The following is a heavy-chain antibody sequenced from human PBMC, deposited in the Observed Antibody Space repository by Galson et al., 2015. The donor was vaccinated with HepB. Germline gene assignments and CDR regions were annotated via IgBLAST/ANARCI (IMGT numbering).Heavy chain of an antibody. D-gene: IGHD1-14*01. CDR1: GFTFSSYA. CDR2: ISYDGSNK. CDR3: ARVTGDGSYYYYGMDV. V-gene: IGHV3-30-3*01. J-gene: IGHJ6*02. Sequence: SLRLSCAASGFTFSSYAMHWVRQAPGKGLEWVAVISYDGSNKYYADSVKGRFTISRDNSKNTLYLQMNSLRAEDTAVYYCARVTGDGSYYYYGMDVWGQGTTVTVSS.